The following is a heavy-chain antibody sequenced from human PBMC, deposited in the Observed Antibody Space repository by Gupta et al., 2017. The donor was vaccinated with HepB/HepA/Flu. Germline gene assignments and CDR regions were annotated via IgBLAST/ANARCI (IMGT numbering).Heavy chain of an antibody. CDR1: GGSFDGYY. J-gene: IGHJ6*03. Sequence: QVQVHQWGAGLLKPSETLSLTCSVYGGSFDGYYWNWIRQPPGKGLEWIGEINPSGNTNYNPSLKSRVTMSGDTSKKQFSLNLRSLTAADTAVYYCARGGLWSGYDSTAYYLYIDVWGKGTTVTVSS. V-gene: IGHV4-34*01. D-gene: IGHD3-3*01. CDR2: INPSGNT. CDR3: ARGGLWSGYDSTAYYLYIDV.